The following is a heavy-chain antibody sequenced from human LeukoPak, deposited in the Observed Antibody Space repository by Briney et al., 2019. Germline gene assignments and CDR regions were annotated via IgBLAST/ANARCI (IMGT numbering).Heavy chain of an antibody. D-gene: IGHD2-2*01. CDR1: GGSFSGYY. J-gene: IGHJ6*03. Sequence: SETLSLTCAVYGGSFSGYYWSWIRQPPGKGLEWIGEINHSGSTNYNPSLKSRVTISVDTSKNQFSLKLSSVTAADTAVYYCAGESVVVVPAAIRRGYYYYMDVWGKGTTVTVSS. CDR2: INHSGST. V-gene: IGHV4-34*01. CDR3: AGESVVVVPAAIRRGYYYYMDV.